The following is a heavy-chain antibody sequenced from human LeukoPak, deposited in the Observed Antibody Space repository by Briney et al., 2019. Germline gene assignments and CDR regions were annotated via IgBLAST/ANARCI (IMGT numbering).Heavy chain of an antibody. V-gene: IGHV1-69*13. Sequence: SVKVSFKASRGTFSSYAISWVRQAPGQGLEWMGGIIPILGTANYAQKFQGRVTITADEFTSTAYMELSSLRSEDTAVYYCARDRPGRYCSSTRCYMASPFDPWGQGTLVTVSS. J-gene: IGHJ5*02. CDR2: IIPILGTA. CDR1: RGTFSSYA. CDR3: ARDRPGRYCSSTRCYMASPFDP. D-gene: IGHD2-2*02.